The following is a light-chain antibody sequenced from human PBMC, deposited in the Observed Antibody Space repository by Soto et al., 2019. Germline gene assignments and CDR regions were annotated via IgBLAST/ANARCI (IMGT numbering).Light chain of an antibody. CDR2: SNS. J-gene: IGLJ1*01. V-gene: IGLV1-40*01. CDR3: QSYDSSLSAKEV. CDR1: SSNIGAGYD. Sequence: SVLTQTPSVSGAPGQRGTISCTGSSSNIGAGYDVHWYQQLPGTAPKLLIYSNSNRPSGVPDRFSGSKSGTSASLAITGLQAEDEADYYCQSYDSSLSAKEVFGTGTKVTVL.